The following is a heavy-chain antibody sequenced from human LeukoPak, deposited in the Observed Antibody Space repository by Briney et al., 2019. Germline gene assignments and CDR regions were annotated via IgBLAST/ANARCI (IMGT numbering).Heavy chain of an antibody. CDR2: ISGSGGST. Sequence: PGGSRRLACAASGFTVSSNYMSWVRQAPGKGLEWVSAISGSGGSTYYADSVKGRFTISRDNSKNTLYLQMNSLRAEAPAVSYCAKQLKSPPYQRPHIVVVTKLPNYIYYLGQGTLVTVSS. D-gene: IGHD2-21*02. CDR3: AKQLKSPPYQRPHIVVVTKLPNYIYY. J-gene: IGHJ4*02. CDR1: GFTVSSNY. V-gene: IGHV3-23*01.